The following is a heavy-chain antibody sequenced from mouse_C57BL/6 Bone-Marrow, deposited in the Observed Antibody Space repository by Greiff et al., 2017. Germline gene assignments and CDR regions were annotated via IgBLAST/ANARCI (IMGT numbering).Heavy chain of an antibody. Sequence: EVKLMESGGGLVQPKGSLKLSCAASGFTFNTYAMHWVRQAPGKGLEWVARLRSKSSNYATYYADSVKDRFTISRDDSQSMLYLQMNNLKTEDTAMYYCVREDGTGLDDWGQGTTLTVSS. CDR3: VREDGTGLDD. CDR1: GFTFNTYA. J-gene: IGHJ2*01. CDR2: LRSKSSNYAT. D-gene: IGHD4-1*01. V-gene: IGHV10-3*01.